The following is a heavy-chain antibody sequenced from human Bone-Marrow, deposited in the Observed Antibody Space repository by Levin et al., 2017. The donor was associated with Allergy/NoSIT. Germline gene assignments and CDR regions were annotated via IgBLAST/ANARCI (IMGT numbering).Heavy chain of an antibody. J-gene: IGHJ4*02. V-gene: IGHV1-18*01. CDR2: ISGYNGNT. Sequence: GESLKISCKASGYPFADYGISWVRQAPGQGLEWMGWISGYNGNTYYAQKLQGRVTVTTDTSTNTAYMELRGLGSDDTAVYYCARDDGLHNFDYWGQGALVTVSS. CDR3: ARDDGLHNFDY. CDR1: GYPFADYG. D-gene: IGHD2-15*01.